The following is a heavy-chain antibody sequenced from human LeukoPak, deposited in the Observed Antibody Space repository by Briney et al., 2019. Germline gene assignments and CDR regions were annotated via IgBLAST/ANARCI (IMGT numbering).Heavy chain of an antibody. D-gene: IGHD3-9*01. CDR3: AKAHSASRLRYFAWLSRDYGMDV. CDR1: GFTFSSYG. CDR2: ISYGGTNK. J-gene: IGHJ6*02. V-gene: IGHV3-30*18. Sequence: GGSLRLSCAASGFTFSSYGMHWVRQAPGKGLEWVAVISYGGTNKYYAYSVKGRFTISRDNSKKTLYLQMNSLRAEDTAVYYCAKAHSASRLRYFAWLSRDYGMDVWGQGTTVTVSS.